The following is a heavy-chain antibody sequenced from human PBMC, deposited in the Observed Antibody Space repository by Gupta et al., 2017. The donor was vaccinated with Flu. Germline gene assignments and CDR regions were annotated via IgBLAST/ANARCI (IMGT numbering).Heavy chain of an antibody. CDR2: MNPNSGNT. CDR3: ARRSYNWGRHFQQ. V-gene: IGHV1-8*01. D-gene: IGHD1-1*01. J-gene: IGHJ1*01. CDR1: GYTFTSYD. Sequence: QVQLVQSGAEVKKPGASVKVSCKASGYTFTSYDISWVRQATGQGLEWMGWMNPNSGNTGSTQKFQGRVTMTRDTSISTAYMELSSLRSEDTAVYYCARRSYNWGRHFQQWGQGTLVTVSS.